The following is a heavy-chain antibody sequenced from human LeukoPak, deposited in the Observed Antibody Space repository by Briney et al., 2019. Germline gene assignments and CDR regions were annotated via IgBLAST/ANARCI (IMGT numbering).Heavy chain of an antibody. J-gene: IGHJ5*02. Sequence: PSETLSLTCTVSGGSISSYYWSWIRQPPGKGLEWIGYIYYSGSTNYNPSLKSRVTISVDTSKNQFSLKLSSVTAADTAVYYCARSVFRRPDSSSWYGRVCWFDPWGQGTLVTVSS. CDR3: ARSVFRRPDSSSWYGRVCWFDP. CDR2: IYYSGST. D-gene: IGHD6-13*01. CDR1: GGSISSYY. V-gene: IGHV4-59*01.